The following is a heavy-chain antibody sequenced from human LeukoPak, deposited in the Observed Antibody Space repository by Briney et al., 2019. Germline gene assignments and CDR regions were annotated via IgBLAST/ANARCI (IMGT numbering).Heavy chain of an antibody. CDR2: IRSKAYGGTT. V-gene: IGHV3-49*04. Sequence: GGSLRLSCTASGFTFGDYAMNWVRQAPGKGLEWVGFIRSKAYGGTTECAASVKGRFTISRDDSKSIAYLQMNSLKTEDTAVYYCTRDLAEGYWGQGTLVTVSS. D-gene: IGHD2-15*01. CDR3: TRDLAEGY. CDR1: GFTFGDYA. J-gene: IGHJ4*02.